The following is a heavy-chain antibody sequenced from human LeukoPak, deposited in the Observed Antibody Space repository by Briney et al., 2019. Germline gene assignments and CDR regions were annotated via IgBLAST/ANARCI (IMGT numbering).Heavy chain of an antibody. CDR1: GFIFSSFR. J-gene: IGHJ4*02. CDR2: ISSSGSLI. D-gene: IGHD3-22*01. Sequence: PGGSLRLSCAASGFIFSSFRMNWVRQAPGKGLECVSSISSSGSLIYYADSMKGRFTVSRDNAKNSLFLQLNSLTAEDTAVYYCARNYYDSSGYYYALDYWGQGTLVTVSS. CDR3: ARNYYDSSGYYYALDY. V-gene: IGHV3-21*01.